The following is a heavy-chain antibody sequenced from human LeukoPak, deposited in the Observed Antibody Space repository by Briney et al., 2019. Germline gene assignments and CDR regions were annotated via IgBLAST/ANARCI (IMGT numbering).Heavy chain of an antibody. Sequence: GESLKISCKGSGYRFTNYWIGWVRQMPGKGLECMGIICPDDSDIRYSPSFQGQVPISADKSVSTAYLQWSSLKASDTAIYYCARHARGVDTALVQDAFDIWGQGARVTVSS. CDR3: ARHARGVDTALVQDAFDI. CDR2: ICPDDSDI. CDR1: GYRFTNYW. J-gene: IGHJ3*02. D-gene: IGHD5-18*01. V-gene: IGHV5-51*01.